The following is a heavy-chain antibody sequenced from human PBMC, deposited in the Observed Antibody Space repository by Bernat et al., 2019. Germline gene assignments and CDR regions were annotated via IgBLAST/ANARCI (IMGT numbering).Heavy chain of an antibody. J-gene: IGHJ4*02. CDR1: GFTFSSYA. V-gene: IGHV3-23*01. CDR3: AKDGDRSGWFYYFDY. Sequence: EVQLLESGGGLVQPGGSLRLSCAASGFTFSSYAMSWVRQAPGKGLEWVSAIIGSGGSTYYADSVKGRFTISRDNSKNTLYLQMNSLRAEDTAVYYCAKDGDRSGWFYYFDYWGQGTLVTVSS. CDR2: IIGSGGST. D-gene: IGHD6-19*01.